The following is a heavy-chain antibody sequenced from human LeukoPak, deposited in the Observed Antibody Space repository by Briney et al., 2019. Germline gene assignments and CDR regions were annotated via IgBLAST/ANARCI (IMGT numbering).Heavy chain of an antibody. J-gene: IGHJ4*02. CDR3: ARVPLQDTVVTPFFDY. V-gene: IGHV3-64*01. CDR2: ISSNGGST. CDR1: GFTFSSYA. D-gene: IGHD4-23*01. Sequence: PGGSLRLSCAASGFTFSSYAMHWVRQAPGKGLEYVSAISSNGGSTYYANSVKGRFTISRDNSKNTLYLQMGSLRAEDMAVYYCARVPLQDTVVTPFFDYWGQGTLVTVSS.